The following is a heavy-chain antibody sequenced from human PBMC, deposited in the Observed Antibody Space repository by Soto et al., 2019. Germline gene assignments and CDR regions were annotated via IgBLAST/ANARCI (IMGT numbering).Heavy chain of an antibody. CDR3: VRRVRYGSGSYSGD. D-gene: IGHD3-10*01. CDR2: ISYSGTT. J-gene: IGHJ4*02. CDR1: GGAISTSGYY. Sequence: QLQLQESGPGLVKPSETLSLTCTVSGGAISTSGYYWGWIRQPPGKGLEWIGSISYSGTTYYSPSLKSRLTISVDTSKNQLSLKLSSVTAADTAVFYCVRRVRYGSGSYSGDWGQGTLVTFSS. V-gene: IGHV4-39*01.